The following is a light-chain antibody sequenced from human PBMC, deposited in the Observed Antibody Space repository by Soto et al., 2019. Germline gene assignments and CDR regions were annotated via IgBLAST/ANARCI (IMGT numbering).Light chain of an antibody. Sequence: EIVLTQSPATLSVSPGERATLSCRASQRVSSNLAWYQQKPGQAPRLLMFGASTRATNIPARFSGSGSGTEFTLTISSLQSEDFAVYYCQQYFNWPPLTFGGGTKVEIK. CDR3: QQYFNWPPLT. V-gene: IGKV3-15*01. CDR2: GAS. CDR1: QRVSSN. J-gene: IGKJ4*01.